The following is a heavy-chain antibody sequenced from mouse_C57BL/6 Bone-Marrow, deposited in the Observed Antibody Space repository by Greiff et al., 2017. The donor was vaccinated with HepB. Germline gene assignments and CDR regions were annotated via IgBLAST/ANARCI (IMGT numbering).Heavy chain of an antibody. J-gene: IGHJ3*01. D-gene: IGHD1-1*01. V-gene: IGHV1-7*01. CDR1: GYTFTSYW. CDR2: INPSSGYT. CDR3: ARNPPANYFGSSYVWFAY. Sequence: QVQLQQSGAELAKPGASVKLSCKASGYTFTSYWMHWVKQRPGQGLEWIGYINPSSGYTKYNQKFKDKATLTADKSSSTAYMQLSSLTYEDSAVYYCARNPPANYFGSSYVWFAYWGQGTLVTVSA.